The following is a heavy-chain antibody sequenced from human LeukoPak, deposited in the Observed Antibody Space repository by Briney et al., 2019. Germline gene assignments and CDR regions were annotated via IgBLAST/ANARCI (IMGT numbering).Heavy chain of an antibody. Sequence: GGSLRLSCAASGFTFSSYWMSWVRQAPGKGLEWVANIKQDGSEKYYVDSVKGRFTISRDNAKNSLYLQMNSLRAEDTAVYYCARDRPHYDILTGYLFDAFDIWGQGTMVTVSS. D-gene: IGHD3-9*01. V-gene: IGHV3-7*01. J-gene: IGHJ3*02. CDR1: GFTFSSYW. CDR3: ARDRPHYDILTGYLFDAFDI. CDR2: IKQDGSEK.